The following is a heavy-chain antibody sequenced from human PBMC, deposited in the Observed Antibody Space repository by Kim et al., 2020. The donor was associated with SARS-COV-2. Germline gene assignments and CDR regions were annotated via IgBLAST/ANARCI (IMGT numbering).Heavy chain of an antibody. Sequence: GGSLRLSCGASGFTFSAYAMHWVRRASGKGLEWLSGIRSNVDGKATADSVSGRCRFSISNAESTISVYLKRHSLKNEDAAFYSCARVPGTTVAFWDAF. V-gene: IGHV3-73*01. CDR1: GFTFSAYA. CDR3: ARVPGTTVAFWDAF. CDR2: IRSNVDGKAT. D-gene: IGHD1-1*01. J-gene: IGHJ3*01.